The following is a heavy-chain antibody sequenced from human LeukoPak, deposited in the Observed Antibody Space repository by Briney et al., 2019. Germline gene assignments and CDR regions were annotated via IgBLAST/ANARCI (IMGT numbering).Heavy chain of an antibody. CDR1: GYTFTTYG. Sequence: ASVKVSCKASGYTFTTYGITWVRQAPGQGLEWMGWISAYNGNTNYAQKLQGRVTMTTDTSTSTAYMELRSLRSDDTAVYYCARAVTDDKVATTIRWFDPWGQGTLVTVSS. J-gene: IGHJ5*02. CDR3: ARAVTDDKVATTIRWFDP. V-gene: IGHV1-18*01. D-gene: IGHD2-2*02. CDR2: ISAYNGNT.